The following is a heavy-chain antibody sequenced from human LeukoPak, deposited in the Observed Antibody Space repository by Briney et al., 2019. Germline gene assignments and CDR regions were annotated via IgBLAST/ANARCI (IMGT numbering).Heavy chain of an antibody. CDR3: ARLGYYNSLTGILGDS. V-gene: IGHV3-53*01. D-gene: IGHD3-9*01. Sequence: PGGSLRLSCAASGFAVSANYMSWVRQAPGKGLEWVSIIYSGGTTFYADSVKGRFIISRDNSKNTLSLQMNSLRAEDTAVYYCARLGYYNSLTGILGDSWGQGTLVTVSS. J-gene: IGHJ4*02. CDR1: GFAVSANY. CDR2: IYSGGTT.